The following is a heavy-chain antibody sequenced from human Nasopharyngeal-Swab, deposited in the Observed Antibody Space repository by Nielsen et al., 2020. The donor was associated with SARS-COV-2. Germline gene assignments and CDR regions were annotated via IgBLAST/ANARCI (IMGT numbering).Heavy chain of an antibody. CDR1: GYRFSSYW. CDR2: IYPADSDT. J-gene: IGHJ4*02. V-gene: IGHV5-51*01. Sequence: GGSLRLSCQGAGYRFSSYWIGWVRQLPGKGLEWTGVIYPADSDTRYSPSFQGQVTIPADKSIDTVYLQWNSLKASDTAVYYCARHTLYGGNSGDYWGQGTLVTVSS. CDR3: ARHTLYGGNSGDY. D-gene: IGHD4-23*01.